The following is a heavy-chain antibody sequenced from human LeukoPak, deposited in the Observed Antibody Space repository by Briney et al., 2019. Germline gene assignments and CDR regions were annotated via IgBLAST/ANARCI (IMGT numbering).Heavy chain of an antibody. Sequence: GGSMRLACEAYGFTFSSYEMNWFRQAPGKGLEWVSYVSKSGGTMKNADSVKGRFTVSRDNAKNSLYLQMNSLTAEDTAVYYCATAVIRGRGTMVTVSS. CDR2: VSKSGGTM. CDR1: GFTFSSYE. V-gene: IGHV3-48*03. J-gene: IGHJ3*02. CDR3: ATAVI.